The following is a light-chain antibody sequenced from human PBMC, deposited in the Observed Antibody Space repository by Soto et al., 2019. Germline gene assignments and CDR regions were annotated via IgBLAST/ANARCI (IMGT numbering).Light chain of an antibody. CDR1: QSVGSN. V-gene: IGKV3-15*01. CDR3: QHYNNWPYT. Sequence: EIVMTQSPATLSVSPGERATLSCRVSQSVGSNLAWYQQRPGQAPRPLIYGASTRAIGIPPRFSGSGSGTEFTLTISSLQSEDFAVYYCQHYNNWPYTFGRGTKLEIK. J-gene: IGKJ2*01. CDR2: GAS.